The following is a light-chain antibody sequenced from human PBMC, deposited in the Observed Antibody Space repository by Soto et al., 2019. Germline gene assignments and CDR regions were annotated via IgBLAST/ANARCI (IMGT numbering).Light chain of an antibody. CDR3: QQRSNWPPIT. CDR2: DAS. J-gene: IGKJ5*01. Sequence: IVLTQSPSTLSLYPGERATLSCRASRSVSSYLAWYQQKPGQAPRLLIYDASNRATGIPARFSGSGSGTDFTLTISSLEPEDFAVYYCQQRSNWPPITFGQGTRLEIK. CDR1: RSVSSY. V-gene: IGKV3-11*01.